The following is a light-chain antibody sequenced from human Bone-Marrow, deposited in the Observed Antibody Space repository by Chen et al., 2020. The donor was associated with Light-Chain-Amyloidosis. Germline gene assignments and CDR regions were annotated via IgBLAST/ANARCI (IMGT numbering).Light chain of an antibody. CDR2: GVS. Sequence: QSALTQPASVSGSPGQSITISCPGTSSDVGGYNLVSWYQQHPGKAPKLMIYGVSKRPSGVSNRFSGSKSGNTASLTISGLQAEDESDYYCRSYAGDSTYVFGIGTKVTVL. J-gene: IGLJ1*01. V-gene: IGLV2-23*02. CDR3: RSYAGDSTYV. CDR1: SSDVGGYNL.